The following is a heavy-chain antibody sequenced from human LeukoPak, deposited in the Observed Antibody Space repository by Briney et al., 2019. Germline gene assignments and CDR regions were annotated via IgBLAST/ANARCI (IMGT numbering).Heavy chain of an antibody. CDR1: DGSIGSVSYY. V-gene: IGHV4-39*01. Sequence: SETLSLTCTVSDGSIGSVSYYWGWIRQPPGKGLEWIGSIYFSGSSFYNPSLQSRITISVDTSNNQFYLQLTSMTAADTAVYYCARQYTGIDYWGQGTLVTVSS. CDR3: ARQYTGIDY. J-gene: IGHJ4*02. D-gene: IGHD2-2*02. CDR2: IYFSGSS.